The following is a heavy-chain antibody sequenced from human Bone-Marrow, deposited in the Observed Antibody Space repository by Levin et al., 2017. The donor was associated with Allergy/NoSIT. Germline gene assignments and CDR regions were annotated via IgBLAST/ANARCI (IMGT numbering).Heavy chain of an antibody. CDR1: GFTFSNCV. J-gene: IGHJ4*02. V-gene: IGHV3-23*01. CDR2: ISASGGVT. Sequence: GGSLRLSCAASGFTFSNCVMNWVRQAPGKGLEWVSAISASGGVTYYADSVRGRFTISRDNSKNTLYLQMNSLRAEDTAVYFCAKAYFGYDYVPLNDWGQGTLVTVSS. CDR3: AKAYFGYDYVPLND. D-gene: IGHD5-12*01.